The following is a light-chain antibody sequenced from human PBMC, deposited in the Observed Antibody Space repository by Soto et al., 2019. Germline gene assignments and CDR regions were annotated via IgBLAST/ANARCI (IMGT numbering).Light chain of an antibody. J-gene: IGLJ3*02. CDR1: TSNVGTKH. V-gene: IGLV1-51*01. CDR3: ASWDTSLSVAM. CDR2: DNV. Sequence: QSVLTQPPSVSAAPGQTVTISCSGTTSNVGTKHVSWYQQFPGTVPKVLIYDNVKRRSGISDRFSGSRSGTSATLAITGLQTGDEADYYCASWDTSLSVAMFGGGTKLTVL.